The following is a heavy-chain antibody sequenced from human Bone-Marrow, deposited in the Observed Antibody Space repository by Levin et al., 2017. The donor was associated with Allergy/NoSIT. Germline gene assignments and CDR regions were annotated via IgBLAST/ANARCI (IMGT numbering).Heavy chain of an antibody. Sequence: GGSLRLSCAASGFTFSSFGMHWVRQAPGKGLEWVAVISYDGSNKLSSDSVKGRFTITRDNSKNTLFLQMNSLRAEDTGIYFCAKDSHYYYSYMEVWGKGTTVAVSS. J-gene: IGHJ6*03. V-gene: IGHV3-30*18. CDR1: GFTFSSFG. CDR2: ISYDGSNK. CDR3: AKDSHYYYSYMEV.